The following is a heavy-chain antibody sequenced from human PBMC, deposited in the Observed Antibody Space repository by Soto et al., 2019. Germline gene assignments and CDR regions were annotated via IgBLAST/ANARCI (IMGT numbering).Heavy chain of an antibody. Sequence: EVQLLESGGGLVQPGGSLRLSCAASGFTFSSYAMSWVRQAPGKGLEWVSAISGSGRSTYYADSVKGRFTISRDNSKNTLYLQMNSLRAEDTAVYYCAKGGSTSRGPYYYGMDVWGQGTTVTVSS. CDR2: ISGSGRST. CDR1: GFTFSSYA. CDR3: AKGGSTSRGPYYYGMDV. J-gene: IGHJ6*02. D-gene: IGHD2-2*01. V-gene: IGHV3-23*01.